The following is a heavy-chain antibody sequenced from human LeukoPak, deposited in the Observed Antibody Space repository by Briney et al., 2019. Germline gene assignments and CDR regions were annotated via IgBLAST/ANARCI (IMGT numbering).Heavy chain of an antibody. Sequence: SETLSLTCAVYGGSFSGYYWSWIRQPPGKGLEWIGEINHSGSTNYNPSLKSRVTISVDTSKNQFSLKLSSVTAADTAVYYCARQRTGWYYYYYMDVWGKGTTVTISS. D-gene: IGHD3/OR15-3a*01. J-gene: IGHJ6*03. V-gene: IGHV4-34*01. CDR3: ARQRTGWYYYYYMDV. CDR2: INHSGST. CDR1: GGSFSGYY.